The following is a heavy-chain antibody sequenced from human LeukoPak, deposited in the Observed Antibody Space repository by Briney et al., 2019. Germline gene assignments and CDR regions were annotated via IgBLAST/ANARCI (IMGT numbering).Heavy chain of an antibody. D-gene: IGHD4-17*01. Sequence: PGGSLRLSCAASGFSFISHGMHWVRQAPGNGLELVGVISDDGRRKDYADSVKGRFTISRDNSKDTLYLQMNSLRAEDTAVYYCAKRPSDYGDYVSHFDYWGQGTLVTVSS. CDR1: GFSFISHG. V-gene: IGHV3-30*18. CDR2: ISDDGRRK. J-gene: IGHJ4*02. CDR3: AKRPSDYGDYVSHFDY.